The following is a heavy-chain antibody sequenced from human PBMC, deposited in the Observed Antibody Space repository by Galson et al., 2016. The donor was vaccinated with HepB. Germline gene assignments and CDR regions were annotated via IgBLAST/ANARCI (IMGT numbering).Heavy chain of an antibody. CDR2: IWSDGSYK. Sequence: SLRLSCAASGFTFRNYGMHWVRQAPGKGLEWVAGIWSDGSYKYYTDSVKGRFTISRDNSKNTLYLHMSGLRAEDTAVYYCATENPGIAVAALDYWGQGTLVTVSS. V-gene: IGHV3-33*01. D-gene: IGHD6-19*01. CDR1: GFTFRNYG. J-gene: IGHJ4*02. CDR3: ATENPGIAVAALDY.